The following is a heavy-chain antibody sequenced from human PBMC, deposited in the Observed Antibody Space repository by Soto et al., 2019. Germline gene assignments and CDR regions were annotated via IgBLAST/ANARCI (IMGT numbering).Heavy chain of an antibody. Sequence: GGTLRLPCTASGFTISNYAVPWVSKAQEKGLEWVSTISGSGGSTYYADSVKGRFTISRDNTNNTLYLQMSSLRAEDMSVFYCAKDQGSSWYEIDYWGQGTLVTVSS. J-gene: IGHJ4*02. CDR2: ISGSGGST. D-gene: IGHD6-13*01. CDR3: AKDQGSSWYEIDY. V-gene: IGHV3-23*01. CDR1: GFTISNYA.